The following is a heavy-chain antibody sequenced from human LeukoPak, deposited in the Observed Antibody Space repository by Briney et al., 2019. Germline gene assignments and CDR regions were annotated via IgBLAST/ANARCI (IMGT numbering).Heavy chain of an antibody. CDR3: AKDMGGHYYGSGSYYNSGYFDY. J-gene: IGHJ4*02. D-gene: IGHD3-10*01. V-gene: IGHV3-74*01. CDR1: GFTFSNYW. Sequence: GGSLRLSCGASGFTFSNYWMHWVRLTPGKGLVWVSRIDRDGSTTNYADSVKGRFTISRDNAKNTLYVQMNSLRAEDTALYYCAKDMGGHYYGSGSYYNSGYFDYWGQGTLVTVSS. CDR2: IDRDGSTT.